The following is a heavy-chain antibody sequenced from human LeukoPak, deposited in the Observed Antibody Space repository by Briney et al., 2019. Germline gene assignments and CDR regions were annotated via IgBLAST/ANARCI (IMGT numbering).Heavy chain of an antibody. CDR3: AKSSPYYDSSGFDY. J-gene: IGHJ4*02. CDR1: GFNFNTYS. D-gene: IGHD3-22*01. Sequence: GGSLRLSCEASGFNFNTYSMAWVRQAPGKGLEWVSIISRASESIFYADSVKGRFTISRDNAKNTLYLQMNGLRAEDTAVYYCAKSSPYYDSSGFDYWGQGTLVTVSS. V-gene: IGHV3-21*01. CDR2: ISRASESI.